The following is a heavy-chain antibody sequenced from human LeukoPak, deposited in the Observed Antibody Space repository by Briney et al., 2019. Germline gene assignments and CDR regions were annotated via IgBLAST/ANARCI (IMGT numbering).Heavy chain of an antibody. J-gene: IGHJ4*02. D-gene: IGHD3-22*01. CDR3: AREEDYYDSSGYYY. Sequence: GGSLRLSCAASGFTFSSYTMHWVRQAPGKGLEWVAVISYDGSNKYYADSVKGRFTISRDNSKNTLYLQMNSLGAEDTAVYYCAREEDYYDSSGYYYWGQGTLVTVSS. V-gene: IGHV3-30-3*01. CDR2: ISYDGSNK. CDR1: GFTFSSYT.